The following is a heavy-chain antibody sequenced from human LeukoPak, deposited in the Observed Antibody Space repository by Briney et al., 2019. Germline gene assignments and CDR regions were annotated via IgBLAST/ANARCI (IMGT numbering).Heavy chain of an antibody. CDR1: GFTFSSYS. V-gene: IGHV3-21*01. J-gene: IGHJ4*02. Sequence: GGSLRLSCAASGFTFSSYSMNWVRQAPGKGLEWVSSISSSSSYIYYADSVKGRFTISRDNAKNSLYLQMNSLRAEDTAVYYCARDEGDIVVVPAAPHYFDYWGQGTLVTVSS. CDR3: ARDEGDIVVVPAAPHYFDY. CDR2: ISSSSSYI. D-gene: IGHD2-2*01.